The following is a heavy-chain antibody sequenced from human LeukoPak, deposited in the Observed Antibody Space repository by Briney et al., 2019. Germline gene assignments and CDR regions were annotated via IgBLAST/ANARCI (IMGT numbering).Heavy chain of an antibody. J-gene: IGHJ6*03. CDR1: GFTFSGSA. D-gene: IGHD6-6*01. V-gene: IGHV3-73*01. Sequence: GGSLRLSCAASGFTFSGSAMHWVRQASGKGLEWVGRIRSKANSYATAYAASVKGRFTISRDDSKNTAYLQMNSLKIEDTAVYYCARDPIAARSYYYYMDVWGKGTTVTVSS. CDR3: ARDPIAARSYYYYMDV. CDR2: IRSKANSYAT.